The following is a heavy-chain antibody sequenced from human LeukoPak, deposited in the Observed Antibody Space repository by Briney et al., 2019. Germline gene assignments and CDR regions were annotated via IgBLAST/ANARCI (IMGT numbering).Heavy chain of an antibody. CDR2: IIPIFGTA. Sequence: SVKVSCKASGGTFSSYAISWVRQAPGQGLEWRGGIIPIFGTANYAQKFQGRVTITTDESTSTAYMELSSLRSEDTAVYYCARDGGTVNNWFDPWGQGTLVTVSS. CDR1: GGTFSSYA. J-gene: IGHJ5*02. V-gene: IGHV1-69*05. CDR3: ARDGGTVNNWFDP. D-gene: IGHD3-16*01.